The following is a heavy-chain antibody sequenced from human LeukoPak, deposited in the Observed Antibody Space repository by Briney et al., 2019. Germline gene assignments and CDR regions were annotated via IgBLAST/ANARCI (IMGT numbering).Heavy chain of an antibody. CDR1: EYTFTSYY. Sequence: ASVKVSCKASEYTFTSYYMHWVRQAPGQGLEWMGWMNPNSGRTGYAQNFQGRITITRNTSISTAYMELSSLRSEDTAVYYCTRETSSRYFDYWGQGTLVTVSS. CDR2: MNPNSGRT. V-gene: IGHV1-8*03. J-gene: IGHJ4*02. CDR3: TRETSSRYFDY.